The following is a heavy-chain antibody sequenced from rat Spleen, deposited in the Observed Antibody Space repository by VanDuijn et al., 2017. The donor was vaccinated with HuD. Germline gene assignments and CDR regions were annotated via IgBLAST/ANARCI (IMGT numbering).Heavy chain of an antibody. CDR2: ISYEGSST. Sequence: EVQLVESGGGLVQPGRSLKLSCAASGFTFSNSYMAWVRQAPKKGLEWVASISYEGSSTYYRDSVKGRFTISRDSAKSTLYLQMDSLRSEDTATYYCTRNWDYWGQGVMVTVSS. CDR3: TRNWDY. CDR1: GFTFSNSY. D-gene: IGHD3-6*01. V-gene: IGHV5-22*01. J-gene: IGHJ2*01.